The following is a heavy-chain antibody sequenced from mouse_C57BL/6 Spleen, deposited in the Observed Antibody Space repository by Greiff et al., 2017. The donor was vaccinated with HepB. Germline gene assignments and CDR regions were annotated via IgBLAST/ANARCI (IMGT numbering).Heavy chain of an antibody. J-gene: IGHJ4*01. D-gene: IGHD2-4*01. CDR3: ERHYDWENAMDY. V-gene: IGHV10-1*01. CDR1: GFSFNTYA. CDR2: IRSKSNNYAT. Sequence: EVMLVESGGGLVQPKGSLKLSCAASGFSFNTYAMNWVRQAPGKGLEWVARIRSKSNNYATYYADSVKDRFTISRDDSESMLYLQMNNLKTEDTAMYYCERHYDWENAMDYWGQGTSVTVSS.